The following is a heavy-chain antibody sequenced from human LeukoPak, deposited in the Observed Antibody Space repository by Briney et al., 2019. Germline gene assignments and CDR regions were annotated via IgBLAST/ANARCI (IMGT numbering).Heavy chain of an antibody. Sequence: GGSLRLSCAASGFTFDDCAMHWVRQAPGKGLEWVSLISGGGGSTYYADSVKGRFTISRDNSKNSLYLQMNSLRTEDTALYYCARDIGDIVVVSAAPGLDYWGQGTLVTVSS. J-gene: IGHJ4*02. CDR1: GFTFDDCA. CDR3: ARDIGDIVVVSAAPGLDY. D-gene: IGHD2-2*01. CDR2: ISGGGGST. V-gene: IGHV3-43*02.